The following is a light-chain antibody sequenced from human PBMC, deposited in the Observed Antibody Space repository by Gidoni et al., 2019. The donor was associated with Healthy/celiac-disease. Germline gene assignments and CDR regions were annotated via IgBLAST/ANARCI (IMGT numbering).Light chain of an antibody. CDR3: QQYDNLPRWT. CDR2: DAS. J-gene: IGKJ1*01. CDR1: QDISNY. Sequence: EIQMTQSPSSLSASVGDRVTITCQASQDISNYLNWYQQKPGKAPKLLIYDASNLETGVPSRFSGSGSGTDFTFTISSLQPEDIATYYCQQYDNLPRWTFGQGTKVEIK. V-gene: IGKV1-33*01.